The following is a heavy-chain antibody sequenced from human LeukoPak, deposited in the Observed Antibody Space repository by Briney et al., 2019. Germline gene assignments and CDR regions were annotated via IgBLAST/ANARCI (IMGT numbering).Heavy chain of an antibody. CDR2: ISGSGGNT. J-gene: IGHJ3*02. CDR3: ARDSWELLPPPREHDAFDI. D-gene: IGHD1-26*01. CDR1: GFTFSSYA. Sequence: PGGSLRLSCAASGFTFSSYAMSWVRQAPGKGLEWVSTISGSGGNTYYTDSVKGRFTISRDNAKNSLYLQMNSLRAEDTAVYYCARDSWELLPPPREHDAFDIWGQGTMVTVSS. V-gene: IGHV3-23*01.